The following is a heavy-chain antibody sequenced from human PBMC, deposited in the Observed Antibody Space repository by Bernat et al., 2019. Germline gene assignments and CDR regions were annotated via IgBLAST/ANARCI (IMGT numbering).Heavy chain of an antibody. CDR3: AADIPTPLAQIDF. V-gene: IGHV3-15*01. CDR2: IKSKRDGATT. D-gene: IGHD2-21*01. CDR1: GFTFIDAW. J-gene: IGHJ4*02. Sequence: EVRLVESGGGLVKPGGSLTLSCAASGFTFIDAWMSWVRRAPGKGLEWVARIKSKRDGATTEFAAPVKGRFTISRDESRNRVFLQMNSLKTEETALYYCAADIPTPLAQIDFWGQGTVVTVSS.